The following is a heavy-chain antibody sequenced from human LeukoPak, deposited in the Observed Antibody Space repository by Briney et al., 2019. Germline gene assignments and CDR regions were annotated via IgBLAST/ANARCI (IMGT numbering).Heavy chain of an antibody. V-gene: IGHV1-69*05. J-gene: IGHJ3*02. D-gene: IGHD1-1*01. CDR1: GYTFTSYD. Sequence: GASVKVSCKASGYTFTSYDISWVRQAPGQGLEWMGGIIPIFGTANYAQKFQGRVTITTDESTSTAYMELSSLRSEDTAVYYCARGGKGAFDIWGQGTMVTVSS. CDR2: IIPIFGTA. CDR3: ARGGKGAFDI.